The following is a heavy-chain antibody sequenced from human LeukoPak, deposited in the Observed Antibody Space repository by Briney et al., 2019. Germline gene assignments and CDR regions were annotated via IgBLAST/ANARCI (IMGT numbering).Heavy chain of an antibody. CDR1: GYTFINFA. CDR3: ARGPRAAADDY. V-gene: IGHV1-3*01. CDR2: INAGNGNT. J-gene: IGHJ4*02. D-gene: IGHD6-13*01. Sequence: ASVKVSCKASGYTFINFAINWGRQAPGQRLEWMGWINAGNGNTKYSQKFQGRVTITRDTSASTAYMELSSLTSEDTAVYYCARGPRAAADDYWGQGTLVTVSS.